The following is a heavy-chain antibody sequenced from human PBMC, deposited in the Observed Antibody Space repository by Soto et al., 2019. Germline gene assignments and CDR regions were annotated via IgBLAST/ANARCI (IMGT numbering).Heavy chain of an antibody. Sequence: QVQLVQSGTEVKEPGASVKVSCKASGYTFTTYGFNWVRQAPGQGLEWMGWINPYSGNTNYAEKFQDRVTMTTDTSTSTAYMELRSLRSDYTAVYYCARGNSAYDGGQGTLVSVSS. CDR2: INPYSGNT. CDR1: GYTFTTYG. CDR3: ARGNSAYD. D-gene: IGHD6-25*01. J-gene: IGHJ1*01. V-gene: IGHV1-18*04.